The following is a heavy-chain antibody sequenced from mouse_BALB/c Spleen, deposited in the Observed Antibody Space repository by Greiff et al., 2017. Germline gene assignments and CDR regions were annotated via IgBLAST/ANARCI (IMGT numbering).Heavy chain of an antibody. Sequence: EVKLVESGGGLVKPGGSLKLSCAASGFTFSSYAMSWVRQTPEKRLEWVASISSGGSTYYPDSVKGRFTISRDNARNILYLQMSSLRSEDTAMYYCAREAYYNAMDYWGQGTSVTVSS. J-gene: IGHJ4*01. CDR1: GFTFSSYA. CDR3: AREAYYNAMDY. CDR2: ISSGGST. D-gene: IGHD2-12*01. V-gene: IGHV5-6-5*01.